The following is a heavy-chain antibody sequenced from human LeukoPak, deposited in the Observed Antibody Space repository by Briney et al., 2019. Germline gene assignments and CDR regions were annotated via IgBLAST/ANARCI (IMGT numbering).Heavy chain of an antibody. CDR2: ISGSGGST. Sequence: GGSLRLSCAASGFTFGSYAMSWVRQAPGKGLEWVSAISGSGGSTYYADSVKGRFTISRDNSKNTLYLQMNSLRAEDTAVYYCAKDDPRQLRFSGLKGDYWGQGTLVTVSS. J-gene: IGHJ4*02. CDR1: GFTFGSYA. CDR3: AKDDPRQLRFSGLKGDY. V-gene: IGHV3-23*01. D-gene: IGHD3-3*01.